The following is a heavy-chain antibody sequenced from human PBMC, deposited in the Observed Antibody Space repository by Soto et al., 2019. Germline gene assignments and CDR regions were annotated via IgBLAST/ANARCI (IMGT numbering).Heavy chain of an antibody. CDR1: GFTFSSYA. V-gene: IGHV3-23*01. D-gene: IGHD1-26*01. CDR2: ISGSGGST. CDR3: AKVVVGATNTRSYYYYYGMDV. J-gene: IGHJ6*02. Sequence: GGSLRLSCAASGFTFSSYAMSWVRQAPGKGLEWVSAISGSGGSTYYADSVKGRFTISRDNSKNTLYLQMNSLRAEDTAVYYCAKVVVGATNTRSYYYYYGMDVWGQGTTVTVSS.